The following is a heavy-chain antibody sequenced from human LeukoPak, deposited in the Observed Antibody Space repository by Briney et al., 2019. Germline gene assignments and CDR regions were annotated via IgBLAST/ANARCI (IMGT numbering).Heavy chain of an antibody. Sequence: SETLSLTCTVSGVSISTYYWSWIRQPPGKGLEWIGYIYSSGTTNYNPSLKSRVTISIDTSKNQFSLKLSSATAADTAVYYCARMYSSSWYVGYNWFDPWGQGTLVTVSS. D-gene: IGHD6-13*01. J-gene: IGHJ5*02. CDR2: IYSSGTT. CDR1: GVSISTYY. CDR3: ARMYSSSWYVGYNWFDP. V-gene: IGHV4-59*01.